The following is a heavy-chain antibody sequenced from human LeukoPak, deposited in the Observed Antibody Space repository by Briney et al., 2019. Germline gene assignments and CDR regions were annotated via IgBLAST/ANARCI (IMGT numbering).Heavy chain of an antibody. CDR1: GFTFSSYG. Sequence: GGSLRLSCAASGFTFSSYGMHWVRQAPGKGLEWVAFIRFDGSEKYYADSVKGRFTISRDNSKDTLYLHMNSLRAEDTALYYCAKKGYFDWLLWDWGRGTLVTVSS. D-gene: IGHD3-9*01. CDR2: IRFDGSEK. V-gene: IGHV3-30*02. J-gene: IGHJ4*02. CDR3: AKKGYFDWLLWD.